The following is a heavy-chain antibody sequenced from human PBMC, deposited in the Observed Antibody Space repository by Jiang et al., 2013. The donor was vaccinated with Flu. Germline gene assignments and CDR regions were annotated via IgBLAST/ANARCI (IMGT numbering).Heavy chain of an antibody. D-gene: IGHD4-23*01. CDR3: ARELATVVTGTPCY. Sequence: SGAEVKKPGASVKVSCKASGYTFTGYYMHWVRQAPGQGLEWMGWINPNSGGTNYAQKFQGRVTITRDTSASTAYMELSSLRSEDTAVYYCARELATVVTGTPCYWGQGTLVTVSS. CDR2: INPNSGGT. CDR1: GYTFTGYY. J-gene: IGHJ4*02. V-gene: IGHV1-2*02.